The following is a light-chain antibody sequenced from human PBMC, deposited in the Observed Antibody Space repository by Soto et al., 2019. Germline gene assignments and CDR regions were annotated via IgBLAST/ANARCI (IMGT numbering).Light chain of an antibody. CDR3: QQYGRSPRT. Sequence: EIVLTQSPGTLYLSPGERSTLSCRASQSVSNNYFAWYQQKPGQAPRLLIYGASNRATGIPDRFSGSGSGTDFTLTISRLEPEDFAVYYCQQYGRSPRTCGQGTKVDIK. V-gene: IGKV3-20*01. CDR1: QSVSNNY. J-gene: IGKJ1*01. CDR2: GAS.